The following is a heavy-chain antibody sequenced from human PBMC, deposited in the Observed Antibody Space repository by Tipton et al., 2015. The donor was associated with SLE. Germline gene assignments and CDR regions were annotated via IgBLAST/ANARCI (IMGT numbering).Heavy chain of an antibody. CDR2: INHSGST. CDR3: ARAPYFDY. J-gene: IGHJ4*02. Sequence: PGLVKPSQTLTLTCTVSGGSITSKNYFWNWIRQPAGKTLEWIGEINHSGSTNYNPSLKSRVTISVDTSKNQFSLKLNSVTAADTAVYYCARAPYFDYWGQGTLVTVSS. V-gene: IGHV4-61*10. CDR1: GGSITSKNYF.